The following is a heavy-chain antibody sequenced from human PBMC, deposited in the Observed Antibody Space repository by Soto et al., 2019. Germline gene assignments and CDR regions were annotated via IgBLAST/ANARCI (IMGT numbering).Heavy chain of an antibody. J-gene: IGHJ4*02. Sequence: VGSLSLSCAASGFTLSDYYISWVRQASGKGLEWVGNIKGDGSDAHYPDSVKGRFTISSDNAENSIYLQLNNLRVEDTAMYYCARDPVTSDWGQGTLVTVSS. CDR2: IKGDGSDA. CDR1: GFTLSDYY. V-gene: IGHV3-7*03. CDR3: ARDPVTSD.